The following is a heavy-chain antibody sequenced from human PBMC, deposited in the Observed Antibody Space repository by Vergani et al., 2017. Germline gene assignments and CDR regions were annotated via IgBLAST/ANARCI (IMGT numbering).Heavy chain of an antibody. CDR2: IYSGGST. CDR1: GFTVSSNY. J-gene: IGHJ4*02. V-gene: IGHV3-66*01. CDR3: ARDIAGGPKGY. Sequence: EVQLVESGGGLVQPGGSLRLSCAASGFTVSSNYMSWVRQAPGKGLEWVSVIYSGGSTYYADSVKGRFTISRDNSKNTLYLQMNSLRAEVTAVYYCARDIAGGPKGYWGQGTLVTVSS. D-gene: IGHD2-8*02.